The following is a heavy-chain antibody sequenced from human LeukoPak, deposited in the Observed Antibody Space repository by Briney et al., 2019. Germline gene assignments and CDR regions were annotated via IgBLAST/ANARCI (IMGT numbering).Heavy chain of an antibody. CDR3: AKALPRTMVRGATDY. J-gene: IGHJ4*02. Sequence: GGSLRLSCAASGFTFSSYGMHWVRQAPGKGLEWVAVISYDGSNKYYADSVKGRFTISRDNSKNTLYLQMNSLRAEDTAVYYCAKALPRTMVRGATDYWGQGTLVTVSS. V-gene: IGHV3-30*18. D-gene: IGHD3-10*01. CDR1: GFTFSSYG. CDR2: ISYDGSNK.